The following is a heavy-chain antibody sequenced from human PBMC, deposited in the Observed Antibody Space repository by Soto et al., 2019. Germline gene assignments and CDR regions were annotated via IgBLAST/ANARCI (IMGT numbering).Heavy chain of an antibody. CDR1: GFTFDDYA. CDR3: AKEGGPYYDFWSGAFDY. D-gene: IGHD3-3*01. J-gene: IGHJ4*02. Sequence: EVQLVESGGGLVQPGRSLRLSCAASGFTFDDYAMHWVRQAPGKGLEWVSGISWNSGSIGYADSVKGRFTISRDNAKNSLYLKMNSLRAEDTALYYCAKEGGPYYDFWSGAFDYWGQGTLVTVSS. CDR2: ISWNSGSI. V-gene: IGHV3-9*01.